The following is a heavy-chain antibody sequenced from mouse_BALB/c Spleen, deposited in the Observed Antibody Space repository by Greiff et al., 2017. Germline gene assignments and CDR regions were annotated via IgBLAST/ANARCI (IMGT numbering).Heavy chain of an antibody. Sequence: EVKLVESGGGLVQPGGSRKLSCAASGFTFSSFGMHWVRRAPEKGLEWVAYISSGSSTIYYADTVKGRFTISRDNPKNTLFLQMTSLRSEDTAMYYCARYDYDDYYAMGYWGQGTSVTVSS. CDR1: GFTFSSFG. CDR2: ISSGSSTI. J-gene: IGHJ4*01. D-gene: IGHD2-4*01. V-gene: IGHV5-17*02. CDR3: ARYDYDDYYAMGY.